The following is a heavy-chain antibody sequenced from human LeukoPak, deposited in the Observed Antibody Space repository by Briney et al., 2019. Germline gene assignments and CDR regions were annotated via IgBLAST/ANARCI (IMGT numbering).Heavy chain of an antibody. CDR2: INSDGTST. CDR3: AREGTYSNGPDY. Sequence: QPGGSLRLSCAASGFTFSSHWMHWVRQAPGKGLVWVSRINSDGTSTTYADSVKGRFTISRDNAKNTLYLQRNSLRVEDTAVFHCAREGTYSNGPDYWGQGTLVTVSS. CDR1: GFTFSSHW. J-gene: IGHJ4*02. V-gene: IGHV3-74*01. D-gene: IGHD3-22*01.